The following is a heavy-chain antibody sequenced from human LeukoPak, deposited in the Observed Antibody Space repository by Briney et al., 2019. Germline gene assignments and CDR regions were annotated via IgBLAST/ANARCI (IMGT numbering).Heavy chain of an antibody. CDR1: AFTFNDYG. Sequence: GGSLRLSCAASAFTFNDYGMSWVRQAPGKGLEWVSGINWSGDRTGYADSVKVRFTIPRDNAKNSLYLQMNSLRVEDTALYYCARDGYDSNGYYYYIDVWGKGTTVTVSS. V-gene: IGHV3-20*04. J-gene: IGHJ6*03. CDR3: ARDGYDSNGYYYYIDV. CDR2: INWSGDRT. D-gene: IGHD3-22*01.